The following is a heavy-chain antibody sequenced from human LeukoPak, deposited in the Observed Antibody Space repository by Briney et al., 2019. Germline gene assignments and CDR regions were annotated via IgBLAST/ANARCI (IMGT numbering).Heavy chain of an antibody. CDR1: GFTFSDYY. J-gene: IGHJ6*03. CDR3: ARRGPSGYRYTDV. D-gene: IGHD5-18*01. CDR2: ISSSGSTI. V-gene: IGHV3-11*04. Sequence: PGGSLRLSCAASGFTFSDYYVNWIRQAPGKGLEWVSYISSSGSTIYYADSVKGRFTISRDNAKNSLYLQMNSLRAEDTAVYYCARRGPSGYRYTDVWGKGTTVTVSS.